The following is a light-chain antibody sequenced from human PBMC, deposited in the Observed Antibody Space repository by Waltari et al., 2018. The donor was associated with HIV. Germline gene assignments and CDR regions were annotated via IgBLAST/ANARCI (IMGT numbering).Light chain of an antibody. CDR1: KLGKRF. CDR3: QAWDNNSAV. Sequence: YELTQSPPVSVSPGQTARISCSGEKLGKRFVSWHQQRPGQSPVMVIYQDSERPSGIPERFSGSNAENTATLTISGTQAMDEADYYCQAWDNNSAVFGGGTKLTVL. J-gene: IGLJ2*01. CDR2: QDS. V-gene: IGLV3-1*01.